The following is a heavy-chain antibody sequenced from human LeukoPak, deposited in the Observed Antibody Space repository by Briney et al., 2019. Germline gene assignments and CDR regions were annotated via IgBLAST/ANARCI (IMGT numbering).Heavy chain of an antibody. CDR2: IYYSGST. D-gene: IGHD3-22*01. Sequence: SETLSLTCTVSGGSICSYYWSWIRQPPGKGLEWIGYIYYSGSTNYNPSLKSRVTISVDTSKNQFSLKLSSVTAADTAVYYCASSEGHYYDSSTPFDYWGQGTLVTVSS. J-gene: IGHJ4*02. CDR1: GGSICSYY. CDR3: ASSEGHYYDSSTPFDY. V-gene: IGHV4-59*01.